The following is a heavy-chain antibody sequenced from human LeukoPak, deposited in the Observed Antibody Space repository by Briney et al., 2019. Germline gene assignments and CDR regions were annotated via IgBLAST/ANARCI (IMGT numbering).Heavy chain of an antibody. CDR3: ARISLVAAYFDY. Sequence: GGSLRLSCAASGFTFSSYEMSWVRQAPGKGLEWVSVISGTGGSTSYADSVKGRFTISRDNSKSTLYLQMNSLRAEDTAVYYCARISLVAAYFDYWGQGTPVTVSS. J-gene: IGHJ4*02. D-gene: IGHD2-15*01. V-gene: IGHV3-23*01. CDR1: GFTFSSYE. CDR2: ISGTGGST.